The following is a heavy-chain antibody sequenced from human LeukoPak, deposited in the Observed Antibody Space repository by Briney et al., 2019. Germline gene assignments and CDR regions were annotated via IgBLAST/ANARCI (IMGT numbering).Heavy chain of an antibody. V-gene: IGHV4-30-2*01. CDR1: GGSISSGGYS. CDR2: IYHSGST. J-gene: IGHJ3*02. CDR3: ARSPQVHDAFDI. Sequence: KPSETLSLTCAVSGGSISSGGYSWSWIRQPPGKGLEWIGYIYHSGSTYYNPSLKSRVTISVDRSKNQFSLKLSSVTAADTAVYYCARSPQVHDAFDIWGQGTMVTVSS.